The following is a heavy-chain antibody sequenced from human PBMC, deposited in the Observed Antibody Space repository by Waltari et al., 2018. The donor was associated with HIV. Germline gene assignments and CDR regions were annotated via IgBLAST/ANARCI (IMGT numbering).Heavy chain of an antibody. CDR1: GYTFPGSY. Sequence: HVQLVQSGAEVKKPGASVKVSCKASGYTFPGSYMHWVRQAPGQGLEWMGWINPNSGGTNYAQKFQGRVTMTRDTSISTAYMELTRLRSDDTAVYYCAREPSLTTAYDYWGQGTLVTVSS. D-gene: IGHD4-17*01. CDR2: INPNSGGT. CDR3: AREPSLTTAYDY. V-gene: IGHV1-2*02. J-gene: IGHJ4*02.